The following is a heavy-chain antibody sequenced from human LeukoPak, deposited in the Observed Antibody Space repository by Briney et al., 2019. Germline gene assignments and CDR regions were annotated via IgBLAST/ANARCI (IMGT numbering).Heavy chain of an antibody. CDR3: ARDLRDY. J-gene: IGHJ4*02. Sequence: GGALLLSCAASGFTFSSYSMNWVRPAPGKGLEWVSYISSSSSTIYYADSVKGRFTISRDNAKNSLYLQMNSLRAEDTAVYYCARDLRDYWGQGTLVTVSS. D-gene: IGHD3-9*01. CDR2: ISSSSSTI. CDR1: GFTFSSYS. V-gene: IGHV3-48*01.